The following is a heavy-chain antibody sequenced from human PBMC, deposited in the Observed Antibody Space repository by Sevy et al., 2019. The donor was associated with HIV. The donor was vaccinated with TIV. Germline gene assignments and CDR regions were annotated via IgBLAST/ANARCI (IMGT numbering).Heavy chain of an antibody. CDR1: GGSISSYY. CDR3: ARGGAAAGLEGYYYYGMDV. V-gene: IGHV4-59*01. D-gene: IGHD6-13*01. Sequence: SETLSLTCTVSGGSISSYYWSWIRQPPGKGLEWIGYIYYSGSTNYNPSLKSRVTISVDTYKNQFSLKLSSVTAADTAVYYCARGGAAAGLEGYYYYGMDVWGQGTTVTVSS. J-gene: IGHJ6*02. CDR2: IYYSGST.